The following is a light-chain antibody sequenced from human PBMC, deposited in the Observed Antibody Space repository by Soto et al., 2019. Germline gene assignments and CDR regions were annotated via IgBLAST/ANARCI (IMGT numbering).Light chain of an antibody. Sequence: EIVLTQSPGTLSLSPGERATLSCRASQSVSSSYLAWYQQKPSQAPRLLIYGASSRATGIPDRFSGSGSGTDVTHNISRREPDDFSVYYWQQYGSSPATFGQGTKLEIK. J-gene: IGKJ2*01. CDR1: QSVSSSY. CDR3: QQYGSSPAT. CDR2: GAS. V-gene: IGKV3-20*01.